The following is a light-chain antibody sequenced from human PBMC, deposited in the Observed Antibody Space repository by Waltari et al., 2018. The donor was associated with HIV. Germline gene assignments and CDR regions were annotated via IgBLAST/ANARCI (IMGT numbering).Light chain of an antibody. CDR1: TGAVTSGYY. Sequence: QTVVTQQPSLTVSPGGTVTLTCASSTGAVTSGYYHNWYQQKPGQAPRARIYSTSTKHSWALPRCRGSYLGGKAALTLSGVQPDEEAEYGCLFYYRGAQRYVFGTVTKVTAL. V-gene: IGLV7-43*01. CDR2: STS. J-gene: IGLJ1*01. CDR3: LFYYRGAQRYV.